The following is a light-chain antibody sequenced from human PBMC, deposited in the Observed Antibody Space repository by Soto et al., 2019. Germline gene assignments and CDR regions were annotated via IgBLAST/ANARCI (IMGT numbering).Light chain of an antibody. CDR2: EVS. Sequence: QSVLTQPASVSRSPGQSFTISCTGTSSDVGGYNYVSWYQQHPGKAPKLMIYEVSKRPSGVPDRFSGSKSGNTASPTVSGLQAEDEADYYCSSYAGSNNFVFGTGTKVTVL. CDR3: SSYAGSNNFV. CDR1: SSDVGGYNY. J-gene: IGLJ1*01. V-gene: IGLV2-8*02.